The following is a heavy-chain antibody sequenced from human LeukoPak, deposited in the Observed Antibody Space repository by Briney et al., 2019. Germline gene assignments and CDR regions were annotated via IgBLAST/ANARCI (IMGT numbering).Heavy chain of an antibody. CDR3: ARDAYSNSYYWFDP. D-gene: IGHD6-13*01. Sequence: PSETLSLTCTVPRGSLIGYNWSWIRQPPGEGLEWIGRNYSSGRTNYNPSLQNRGIILVDKSNNQFSLKLTSVTAADTAVYYCARDAYSNSYYWFDPWGQGTLVTVSS. J-gene: IGHJ5*02. V-gene: IGHV4-4*07. CDR2: NYSSGRT. CDR1: RGSLIGYN.